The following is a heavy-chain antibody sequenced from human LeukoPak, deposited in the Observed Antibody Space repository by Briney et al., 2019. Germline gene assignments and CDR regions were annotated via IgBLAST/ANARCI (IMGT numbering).Heavy chain of an antibody. V-gene: IGHV3-33*01. CDR1: GFTFSSYG. J-gene: IGHJ4*02. CDR2: IWYDGSNK. CDR3: AREEMASSTSPFDY. D-gene: IGHD2-2*01. Sequence: PGGSLRLSCAPSGFTFSSYGMHWVRQAPGKGLEGGAVIWYDGSNKYYADSVKGRFTISRDNSKNTLYLQMNSLRAEDTAVYYCAREEMASSTSPFDYWGQGTLVTVSS.